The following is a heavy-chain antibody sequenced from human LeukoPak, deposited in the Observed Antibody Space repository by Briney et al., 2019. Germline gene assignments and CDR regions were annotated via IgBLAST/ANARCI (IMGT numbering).Heavy chain of an antibody. CDR1: GFTFSSYG. CDR2: IKHDGSEK. J-gene: IGHJ4*02. V-gene: IGHV3-7*01. CDR3: ARVEASGYDYGAFDY. D-gene: IGHD5-12*01. Sequence: GGSLRLSCAASGFTFSSYGMHWVRQAPGKGLEWAANIKHDGSEKYYVDSVKGRFTISRDNAKNSLYLQMSSLRADDTAVYYCARVEASGYDYGAFDYWGQGTLVTVSS.